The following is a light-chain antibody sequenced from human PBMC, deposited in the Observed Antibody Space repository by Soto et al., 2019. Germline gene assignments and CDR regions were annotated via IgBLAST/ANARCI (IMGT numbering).Light chain of an antibody. CDR3: NSYRTACTHV. V-gene: IGLV2-14*01. J-gene: IGLJ1*01. CDR1: SSDIGGYNF. CDR2: DVG. Sequence: QSALTQPASVSGSPGQSITIACTGTSSDIGGYNFVSWYQQHPGKAPKLLIYDVGNRPSGVSNRFSGSKSGNTASLTISGLQAEDEAHYYCNSYRTACTHVFGTGTNLTVL.